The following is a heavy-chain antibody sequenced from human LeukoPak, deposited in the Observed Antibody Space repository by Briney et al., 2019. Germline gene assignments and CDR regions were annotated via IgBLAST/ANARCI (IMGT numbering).Heavy chain of an antibody. CDR2: IYYNGNT. Sequence: SETLTLTCTLSGGSINNYYWSWIRQPPGKGLEWIGYIYYNGNTNYNPSLKSRVTISVDTSKNQFSLKLSSVTAADTAVYFCAREYSSGLSWFDPWGQGTLVTVSS. J-gene: IGHJ5*02. V-gene: IGHV4-59*01. D-gene: IGHD6-19*01. CDR3: AREYSSGLSWFDP. CDR1: GGSINNYY.